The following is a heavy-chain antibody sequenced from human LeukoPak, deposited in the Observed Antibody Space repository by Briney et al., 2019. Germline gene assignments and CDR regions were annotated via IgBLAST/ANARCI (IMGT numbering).Heavy chain of an antibody. CDR2: INQDGTEK. CDR3: AKDHRIVGSTAFDY. D-gene: IGHD1-26*01. V-gene: IGHV3-7*01. Sequence: GGSLRLSCAASGFSFTTYWMSWVRQAQGKGLEWVANINQDGTEKYYVDSVKGRFTISRDNGKNSLYLQMNSLRVEDTAVYYCAKDHRIVGSTAFDYWGQGTLVTVSS. J-gene: IGHJ4*02. CDR1: GFSFTTYW.